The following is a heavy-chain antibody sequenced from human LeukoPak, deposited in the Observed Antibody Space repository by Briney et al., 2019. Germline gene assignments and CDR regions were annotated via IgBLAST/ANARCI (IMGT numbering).Heavy chain of an antibody. J-gene: IGHJ4*02. CDR1: GFTFSSYA. CDR3: ARVLEAASFDY. D-gene: IGHD6-13*01. V-gene: IGHV3-23*01. CDR2: ISGRDGST. Sequence: PGGSLRLSCAASGFTFSSYAMSWVRQAPGKGLEWVSAISGRDGSTKYADSVKGRFTISRDTSKNTLYLQMNSLRAEDTAVYYCARVLEAASFDYWGQGTPVTVSS.